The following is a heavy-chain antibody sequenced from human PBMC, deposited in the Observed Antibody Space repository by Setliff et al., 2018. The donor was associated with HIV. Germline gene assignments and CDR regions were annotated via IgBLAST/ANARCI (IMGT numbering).Heavy chain of an antibody. V-gene: IGHV3-23*01. CDR2: ITSGGST. J-gene: IGHJ4*02. CDR1: GFTFSSYA. D-gene: IGHD5-18*01. CDR3: AKGFRPVDTALVSGPTY. Sequence: PGGSLRLSCAASGFTFSSYAMSWVRQTPEKGLAWVSIITSGGSTYYADSAKGRFIISRDNSQNTLYLQMNSLRADDTAIYYCAKGFRPVDTALVSGPTYWGQGIRVTVSS.